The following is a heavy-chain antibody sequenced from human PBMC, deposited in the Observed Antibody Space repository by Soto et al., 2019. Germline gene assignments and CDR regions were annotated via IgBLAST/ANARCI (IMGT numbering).Heavy chain of an antibody. CDR1: GGSLSSYY. V-gene: IGHV4-30-4*01. CDR2: IYYSGST. D-gene: IGHD3-22*01. CDR3: ARALYYYDSSGSFGGFEY. J-gene: IGHJ4*02. Sequence: PSETLSLTCVVSGGSLSSYYWSWIRQPPGKGLEWIGYIYYSGSTYYNPSLKSRVTISVDTSKNQFSLKLSSVTAADTAVYYCARALYYYDSSGSFGGFEYWGQGTLVTVSS.